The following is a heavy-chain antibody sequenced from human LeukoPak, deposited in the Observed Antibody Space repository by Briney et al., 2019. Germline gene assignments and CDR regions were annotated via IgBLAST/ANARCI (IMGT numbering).Heavy chain of an antibody. CDR3: ASSRGYSGYDHNWFDP. CDR2: IYHSGST. CDR1: GYSISSGYY. Sequence: SGTLSLTCTVSGYSISSGYYWGWIRQPPGKGLEWIGSIYHSGSTYYNPSLKSRVTISVDTSKNQFSLKLSSVTAADTAVYYCASSRGYSGYDHNWFDPWGQGTLVTVSS. J-gene: IGHJ5*02. V-gene: IGHV4-38-2*02. D-gene: IGHD5-12*01.